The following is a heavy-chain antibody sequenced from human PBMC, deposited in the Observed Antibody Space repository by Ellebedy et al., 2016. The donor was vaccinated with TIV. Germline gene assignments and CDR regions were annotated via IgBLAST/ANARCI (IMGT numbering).Heavy chain of an antibody. CDR1: GGSISSSNW. D-gene: IGHD2-15*01. CDR2: IYHSGST. CDR3: ARWGGSGGRFQGPYDF. J-gene: IGHJ4*02. V-gene: IGHV4-4*02. Sequence: MPSETLSLTCAVSGGSISSSNWWSWVRQPPGKGLEWIGEIYHSGSTNYNPSLKSRVTISVDKSKNQFSLKLSSVTAADTAVYYCARWGGSGGRFQGPYDFWGQGTLVAVSS.